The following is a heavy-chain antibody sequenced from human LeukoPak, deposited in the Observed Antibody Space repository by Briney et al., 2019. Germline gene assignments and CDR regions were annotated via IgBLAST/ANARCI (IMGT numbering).Heavy chain of an antibody. V-gene: IGHV4-59*08. Sequence: PSETLSLTCTVSGGSISSYYWSWIRQPPGKGLEWIGYIYYSGSTNYNPSLKSRVTISVDTSKNQFSLKLSSVTAADTAVYYCARSLPDGDYGPYGMDVWGQGTTVTVSS. CDR2: IYYSGST. CDR3: ARSLPDGDYGPYGMDV. D-gene: IGHD4-17*01. CDR1: GGSISSYY. J-gene: IGHJ6*02.